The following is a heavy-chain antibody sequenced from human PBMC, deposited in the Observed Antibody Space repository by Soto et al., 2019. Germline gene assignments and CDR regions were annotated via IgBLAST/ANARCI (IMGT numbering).Heavy chain of an antibody. D-gene: IGHD6-13*01. Sequence: LSLTCTVSGGSISSYYWSWIRQPAGKGLEWIGRIYTSGSTNYNPSLKSRVTMSVDTSKNQFSLKLSSVTAADTAVYYCARDRIEAAGTPYLFDYWGQGTLVT. J-gene: IGHJ4*02. V-gene: IGHV4-4*07. CDR3: ARDRIEAAGTPYLFDY. CDR2: IYTSGST. CDR1: GGSISSYY.